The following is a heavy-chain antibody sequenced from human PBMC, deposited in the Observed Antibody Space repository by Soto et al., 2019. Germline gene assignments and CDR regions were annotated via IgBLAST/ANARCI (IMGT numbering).Heavy chain of an antibody. D-gene: IGHD6-13*01. J-gene: IGHJ4*02. V-gene: IGHV1-24*01. Sequence: GASVKVSCKVSGYTLTELSMHWVRQAPGKGLEWMGGFDPEDGETIYAQKFQGRVTMTEDTSTDTAYMELSSLRSEDTAVYYCATLDGSSWYLYYFDYWGQGTLVTVSS. CDR1: GYTLTELS. CDR2: FDPEDGET. CDR3: ATLDGSSWYLYYFDY.